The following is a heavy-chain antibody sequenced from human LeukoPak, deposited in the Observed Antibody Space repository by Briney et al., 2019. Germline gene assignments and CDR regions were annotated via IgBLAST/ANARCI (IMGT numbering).Heavy chain of an antibody. J-gene: IGHJ3*02. CDR3: ARRDYDILTGYSTDAFDI. D-gene: IGHD3-9*01. CDR1: GYSISSGYY. V-gene: IGHV4-38-2*01. CDR2: IYHSGST. Sequence: PSETLSLTCAVSGYSISSGYYWGWIRQPPGKGLEWIGSIYHSGSTYYNPSLKSRVTISVDTSKNQFSLKLSSVTAADTAVYYCARRDYDILTGYSTDAFDIWGQGTMATVSS.